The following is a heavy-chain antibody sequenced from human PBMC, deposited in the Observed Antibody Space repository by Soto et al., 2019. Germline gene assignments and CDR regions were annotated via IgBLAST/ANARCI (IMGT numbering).Heavy chain of an antibody. J-gene: IGHJ4*02. CDR1: GGPFSSYT. CDR2: IIPIVAIT. Sequence: QVQLVQSGAEEKKPGSSVNVSCKASGGPFSSYTIGWVRQAPGQGLEWMGKIIPIVAITNYAPKFRDRVTITADISTSTSYMVLSSLRSDDTAVYYGARDELGAFDYWGQGTLVTVSS. V-gene: IGHV1-69*08. CDR3: ARDELGAFDY. D-gene: IGHD3-10*01.